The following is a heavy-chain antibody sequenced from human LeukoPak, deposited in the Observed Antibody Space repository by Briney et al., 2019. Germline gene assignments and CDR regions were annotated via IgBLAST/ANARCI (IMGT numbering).Heavy chain of an antibody. CDR1: GFTFSVSA. D-gene: IGHD3-16*01. CDR3: TRLDYGHDY. Sequence: GGSLRLSCAASGFTFSVSAMHWVRQAPGKGLEWIGRVRTRSNNYATRYAVSVRGRFTISRDDSKNRAYLQMNSLTSEDTAVYYCTRLDYGHDYWGQGTLVMVSS. J-gene: IGHJ4*02. CDR2: VRTRSNNYAT. V-gene: IGHV3-73*01.